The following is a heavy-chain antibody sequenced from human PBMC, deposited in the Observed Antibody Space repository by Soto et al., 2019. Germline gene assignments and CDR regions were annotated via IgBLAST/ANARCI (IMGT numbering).Heavy chain of an antibody. J-gene: IGHJ5*02. CDR2: IWYDGSNK. Sequence: GGSLRLSCAASGFTFSSYGMHWVRQAPGKGLEWVAVIWYDGSNKYYADSVKGRFTISRDNSKNTLYLQMNSLRAEDTAVYYCARDTNGYSSSWWGDPDWFYPSGQGTLVTVSS. D-gene: IGHD6-13*01. V-gene: IGHV3-33*01. CDR1: GFTFSSYG. CDR3: ARDTNGYSSSWWGDPDWFYP.